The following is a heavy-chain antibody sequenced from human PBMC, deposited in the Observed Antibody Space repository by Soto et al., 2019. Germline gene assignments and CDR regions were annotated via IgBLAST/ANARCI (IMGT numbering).Heavy chain of an antibody. CDR1: GDSVSSNSAA. Sequence: SQTLSLTYAISGDSVSSNSAAWNWIRQSPSRGLEWLGRTYYRSKWYNDYAVSVKSRITINPDTSKNQFSLQLNSVTPEDTAVYYCARDQEDSSSWYRYYYYGMDVWGQGTTVTVSS. V-gene: IGHV6-1*01. CDR3: ARDQEDSSSWYRYYYYGMDV. D-gene: IGHD6-13*01. J-gene: IGHJ6*02. CDR2: TYYRSKWYN.